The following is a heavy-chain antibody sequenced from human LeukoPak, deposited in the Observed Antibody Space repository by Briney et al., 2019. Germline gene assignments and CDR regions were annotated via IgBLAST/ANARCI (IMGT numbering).Heavy chain of an antibody. CDR1: GGSISSYY. D-gene: IGHD6-13*01. CDR2: IYYSGST. CDR3: ASQGRGSSSSLAY. V-gene: IGHV4-59*01. Sequence: PSETLSLTCTVSGGSISSYYWSWIRQPPGKGLEWIGYIYYSGSTNYNPSLKSRVTISVDTSKNQFSLKLSSVTAADTAVYYCASQGRGSSSSLAYWGQGTLVTVSS. J-gene: IGHJ4*02.